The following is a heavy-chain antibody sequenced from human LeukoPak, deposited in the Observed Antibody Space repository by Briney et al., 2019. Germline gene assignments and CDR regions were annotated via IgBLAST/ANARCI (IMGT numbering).Heavy chain of an antibody. CDR3: ARDQEGFDY. J-gene: IGHJ4*02. V-gene: IGHV1-46*02. CDR2: INPSGGGT. Sequence: ASVKVSCKASGYTFNNYYMYWVRQAPGQGLEWMGMINPSGGGTSYAQKFQGRVTVTRDTSTTTVRMELRGLRSEDTAVYYCARDQEGFDYWGQGTVVTVSS. CDR1: GYTFNNYY.